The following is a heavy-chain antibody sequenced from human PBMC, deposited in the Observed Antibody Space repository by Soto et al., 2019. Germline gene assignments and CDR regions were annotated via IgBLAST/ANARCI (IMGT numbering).Heavy chain of an antibody. Sequence: TGGSLRLSCAASGFTFSSYAMSWGRQAPGKGLEWVSAISGSGGSTYYADSVKGRFTISRDNSKNTLYLQMNSLRAEDTAVYYCAKDLYQPLGYFDYWGQGTLVTVSS. D-gene: IGHD2-2*01. J-gene: IGHJ4*02. V-gene: IGHV3-23*01. CDR2: ISGSGGST. CDR1: GFTFSSYA. CDR3: AKDLYQPLGYFDY.